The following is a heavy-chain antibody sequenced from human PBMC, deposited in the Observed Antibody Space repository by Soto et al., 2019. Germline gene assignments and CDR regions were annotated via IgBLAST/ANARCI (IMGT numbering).Heavy chain of an antibody. CDR3: AKSSGDRWNTYYFDY. D-gene: IGHD1-1*01. CDR1: GFTFGMYS. Sequence: EVQVLESGGDLVQPGGSLRLSCAASGFTFGMYSMSWVRQAPGKGLEWVSGISGSGESTYYADSVKGRFTISRDNSKNTLYLQMYSLRPEDTAVYYCAKSSGDRWNTYYFDYWGQGTLVTVSS. V-gene: IGHV3-23*01. J-gene: IGHJ4*02. CDR2: ISGSGEST.